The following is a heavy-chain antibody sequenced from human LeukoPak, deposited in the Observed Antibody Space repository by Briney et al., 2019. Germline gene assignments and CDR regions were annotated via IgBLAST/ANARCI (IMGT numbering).Heavy chain of an antibody. J-gene: IGHJ4*02. CDR1: GFTFSRYA. Sequence: GGSLRLSCAASGFTFSRYAMHWVRQAPGKGLEWVAVVASDGNNKHHADSVKGRFTISRDNSKNTLYLQMNSLRAEDTAVYYCAKEGDGSNYWGQGTLVTVSS. D-gene: IGHD5-24*01. CDR2: VASDGNNK. CDR3: AKEGDGSNY. V-gene: IGHV3-30*04.